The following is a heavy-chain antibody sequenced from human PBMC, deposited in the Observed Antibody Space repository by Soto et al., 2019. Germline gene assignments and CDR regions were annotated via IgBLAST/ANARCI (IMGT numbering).Heavy chain of an antibody. D-gene: IGHD2-15*01. J-gene: IGHJ6*02. CDR2: ISYDGSNK. CDR1: GFTFSSYA. CDR3: AREQGIVVVVAATGDYYYGMDV. Sequence: QVQLVESGGGVVQPGRSLRLSCAASGFTFSSYAMHWVRQAPGKGLEWVAVISYDGSNKYYADSVKGRFTISRDNSKNTLYLQRNRLRAEYTAVYYCAREQGIVVVVAATGDYYYGMDVWGQGTTVTVSS. V-gene: IGHV3-30-3*01.